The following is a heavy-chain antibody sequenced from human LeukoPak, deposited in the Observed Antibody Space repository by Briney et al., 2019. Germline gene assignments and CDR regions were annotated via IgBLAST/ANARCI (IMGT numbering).Heavy chain of an antibody. CDR3: ARGPPRGGAVRYSSGWYVGY. CDR2: INHSGST. CDR1: GGSFSGYY. J-gene: IGHJ4*02. D-gene: IGHD6-19*01. V-gene: IGHV4-34*01. Sequence: KASETLSLTCAVYGGSFSGYYWSWIRQPPGKGLEWIGEINHSGSTNYNPSLKSRVTISVDTSKNQFSLKLSSVTAADTAVYYCARGPPRGGAVRYSSGWYVGYRGQGTLVTVSS.